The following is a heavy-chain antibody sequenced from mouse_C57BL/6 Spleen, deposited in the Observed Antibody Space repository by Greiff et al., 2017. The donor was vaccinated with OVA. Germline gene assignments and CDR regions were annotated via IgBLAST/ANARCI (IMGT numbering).Heavy chain of an antibody. Sequence: ESGPGLVKPSQSLSLTCSVTGYSITSGYYWNWIRQFPGNKLEWMGYISYDGSNNYNPSLKNRISITRDTSQNQFVLKLNSVTTEDTATYYCARGRDYWGQGTTLTVSS. CDR1: GYSITSGYY. J-gene: IGHJ2*01. V-gene: IGHV3-6*01. CDR2: ISYDGSN. CDR3: ARGRDY.